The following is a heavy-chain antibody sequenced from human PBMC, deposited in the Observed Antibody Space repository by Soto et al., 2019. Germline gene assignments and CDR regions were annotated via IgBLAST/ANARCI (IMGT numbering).Heavy chain of an antibody. CDR1: GGTFSSYT. CDR2: IIPILGIA. Sequence: QVQLVQSGAEVKKPGSSVKVSCKASGGTFSSYTISWVRQAPGQGLEWMGRIIPILGIANYAQKFQGRVTITADKSTSTAYMELSSLRSEDTAVYYCARNTRSDYGDCVGYFQHWGQGTLVTVSS. CDR3: ARNTRSDYGDCVGYFQH. J-gene: IGHJ1*01. V-gene: IGHV1-69*02. D-gene: IGHD4-17*01.